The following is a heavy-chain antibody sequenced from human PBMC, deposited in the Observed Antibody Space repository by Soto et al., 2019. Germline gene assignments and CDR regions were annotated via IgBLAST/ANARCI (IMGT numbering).Heavy chain of an antibody. V-gene: IGHV3-49*03. J-gene: IGHJ4*02. D-gene: IGHD3-9*01. CDR2: IRSKTYGGTT. CDR1: GFTFGDYA. CDR3: TRDLTPFDWLLPVDY. Sequence: PGGSLRLSCTASGFTFGDYAMSWFRQAPGKGLEWVGFIRSKTYGGTTEYAASVKGRFTISRDDSKSIAYLQMNSLKTEDTAVYYCTRDLTPFDWLLPVDYWGQGTLVPVS.